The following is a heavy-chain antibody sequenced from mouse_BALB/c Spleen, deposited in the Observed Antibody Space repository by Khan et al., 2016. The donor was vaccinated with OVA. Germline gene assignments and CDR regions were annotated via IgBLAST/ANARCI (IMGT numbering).Heavy chain of an antibody. D-gene: IGHD2-14*01. Sequence: VQLQESGAELARPGASVKMSCKASGYTFTSYTIHWIKERPGQGLKWIGNINPSNGYTNYNQKFKDKATLTTDKSSTTAYLQLSSLTSDDSAVYNCVRDGAYHRNDGWFAYWGQGTLVTVSA. J-gene: IGHJ3*01. CDR1: GYTFTSYT. V-gene: IGHV1-4*01. CDR2: INPSNGYT. CDR3: VRDGAYHRNDGWFAY.